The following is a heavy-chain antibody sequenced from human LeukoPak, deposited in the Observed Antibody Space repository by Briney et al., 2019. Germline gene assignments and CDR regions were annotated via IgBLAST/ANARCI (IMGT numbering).Heavy chain of an antibody. Sequence: SETLSLTCTVSGGSISSSSYYWGWIRQPPGKGLEWIGSIYYSGSTYYNPSLKSRVTISVDTSKNQFSLKLSSVTAADTAVYYCARHTTMVRGVIGSSDYRGQGTLVTVSS. D-gene: IGHD3-10*01. J-gene: IGHJ4*02. CDR2: IYYSGST. V-gene: IGHV4-39*01. CDR3: ARHTTMVRGVIGSSDY. CDR1: GGSISSSSYY.